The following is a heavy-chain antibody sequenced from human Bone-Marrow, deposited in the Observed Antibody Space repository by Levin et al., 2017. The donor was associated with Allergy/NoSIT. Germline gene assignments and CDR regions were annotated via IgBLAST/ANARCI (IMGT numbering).Heavy chain of an antibody. CDR3: ARGRGYCSGGSCYYGCAFDI. V-gene: IGHV4-39*01. CDR2: IYYSGST. J-gene: IGHJ3*02. CDR1: GGSISSSSYY. D-gene: IGHD2-15*01. Sequence: SQTLSLTCTVSGGSISSSSYYWGWIRQPPGKGLEWIGSIYYSGSTYYNPSLKSRVTISVDTSKNQFSLKLSSVTAADTAVYYCARGRGYCSGGSCYYGCAFDIWGQGTMVTVSS.